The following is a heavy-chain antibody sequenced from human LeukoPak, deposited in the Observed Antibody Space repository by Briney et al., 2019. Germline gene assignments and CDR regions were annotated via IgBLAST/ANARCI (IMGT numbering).Heavy chain of an antibody. CDR2: IYYSGTT. D-gene: IGHD6-19*01. Sequence: SETLSLTCTVSGGSISNSSYYWGWIRQPPGKGLEWIGSIYYSGTTYYTPSLKSRVTITVDTSKNQFSLNLSSVTAADTAVYYCARDPLYTSGWYSATYWGQGTLVTVSS. V-gene: IGHV4-39*07. J-gene: IGHJ4*02. CDR1: GGSISNSSYY. CDR3: ARDPLYTSGWYSATY.